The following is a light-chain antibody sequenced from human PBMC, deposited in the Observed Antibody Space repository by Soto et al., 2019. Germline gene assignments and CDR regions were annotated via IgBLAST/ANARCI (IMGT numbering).Light chain of an antibody. V-gene: IGKV1-5*01. CDR1: QSISSW. CDR2: DAA. Sequence: DIQMTQSPSTLSASVGDRVTITCRASQSISSWLAWYQQKPGKAPKLLISDAANLESGVQSRFSGSGSGTEFTLTSSSLQPDDFETYSCQHYNSYSQAFGQGTTVEI. J-gene: IGKJ1*01. CDR3: QHYNSYSQA.